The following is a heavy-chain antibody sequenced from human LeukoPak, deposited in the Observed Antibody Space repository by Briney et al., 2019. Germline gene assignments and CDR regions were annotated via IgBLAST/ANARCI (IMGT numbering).Heavy chain of an antibody. CDR2: INPSGGST. CDR3: TRVPYIAVAMDY. Sequence: ASVKVSCKASGYTFTSYYMHWVRQAPGQGLEWMGIINPSGGSTSYAQKFQGRVTMTRDTSTSTVYMELSSLRSEDTAVYYCTRVPYIAVAMDYWGQGTLVTVSS. D-gene: IGHD6-19*01. CDR1: GYTFTSYY. V-gene: IGHV1-46*03. J-gene: IGHJ4*02.